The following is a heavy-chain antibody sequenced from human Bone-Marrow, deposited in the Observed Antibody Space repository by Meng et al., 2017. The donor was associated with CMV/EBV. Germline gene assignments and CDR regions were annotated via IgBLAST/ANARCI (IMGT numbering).Heavy chain of an antibody. V-gene: IGHV4-39*07. D-gene: IGHD3-10*01. CDR1: GGSISSSSYY. Sequence: SETLSLTCTVSGGSISSSSYYWGWIRQPPGKGLEWIGEINHSGSTNYNPSLKSRVTISVDTSKNQFSLKLSSVTAADTAVYYCARGPRFGYQSHYYYYYDMDVWGQGTTVTVSS. CDR3: ARGPRFGYQSHYYYYYDMDV. CDR2: INHSGST. J-gene: IGHJ6*02.